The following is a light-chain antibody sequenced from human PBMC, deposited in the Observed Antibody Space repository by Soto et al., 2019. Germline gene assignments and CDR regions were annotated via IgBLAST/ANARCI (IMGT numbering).Light chain of an antibody. CDR3: QQRKKWHHS. CDR1: QSVSSH. V-gene: IGKV3-11*01. Sequence: TRSSATVGLYSWKRATLSLRASQSVSSHLAWYQQKPGQAPRLLIYDASNRATGIPARFSGSGSGTDFTLTISSLESEDFAVYYCQQRKKWHHSLGGGTKV. CDR2: DAS. J-gene: IGKJ4*01.